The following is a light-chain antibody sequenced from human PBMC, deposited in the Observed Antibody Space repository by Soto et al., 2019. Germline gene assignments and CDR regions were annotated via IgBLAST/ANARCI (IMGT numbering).Light chain of an antibody. V-gene: IGKV3-15*01. Sequence: VMTQSPATLSVSPGERATLSCRASQSVTSNLAWYQQKPGQAPRLLIYGASTRATGIPARFSGSGSGTEFTLTISSLQSEDFAVYYCQQYSSSSQTFGQGTKLEIK. CDR1: QSVTSN. CDR3: QQYSSSSQT. J-gene: IGKJ2*01. CDR2: GAS.